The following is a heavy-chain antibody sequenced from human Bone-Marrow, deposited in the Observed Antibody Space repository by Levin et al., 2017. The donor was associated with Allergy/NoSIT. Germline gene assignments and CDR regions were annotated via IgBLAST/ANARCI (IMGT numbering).Heavy chain of an antibody. CDR1: GGSISSEDDY. CDR3: ARVFFGSGSHDDRGLDV. V-gene: IGHV4-30-4*08. J-gene: IGHJ6*02. Sequence: PSETLSLTCSVSGGSISSEDDYWTWIRQSPGKGLEWIGNVYYSGFTYYNPSLKSRVTMSADTSRNQFSLNLRSVTAADTAVYFCARVFFGSGSHDDRGLDVWGQGTTVTVSS. D-gene: IGHD3-10*01. CDR2: VYYSGFT.